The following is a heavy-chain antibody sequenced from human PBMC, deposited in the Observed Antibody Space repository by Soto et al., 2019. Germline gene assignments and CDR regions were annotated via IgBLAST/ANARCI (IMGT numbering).Heavy chain of an antibody. J-gene: IGHJ4*02. D-gene: IGHD3-3*01. Sequence: PGGSLRLSCAASGFTFSSYGMHWVRQAPGKGLEWVAVISYDGSNKYYADSVKGRFTISRDNSKNTLYLQMNSLRAEDTAVYYCALDGGTIFGVDVPDYWGQGSLVTGSS. CDR1: GFTFSSYG. CDR3: ALDGGTIFGVDVPDY. CDR2: ISYDGSNK. V-gene: IGHV3-30*03.